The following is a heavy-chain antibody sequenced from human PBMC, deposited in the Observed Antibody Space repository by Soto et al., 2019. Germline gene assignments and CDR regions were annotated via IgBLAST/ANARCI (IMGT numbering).Heavy chain of an antibody. CDR3: ARDLSLVGAYNSYYYYGMDV. V-gene: IGHV1-2*04. J-gene: IGHJ6*02. CDR1: GYTFTGYY. D-gene: IGHD1-26*01. Sequence: QVQLVQSGAEVKKPGASVKVSCKASGYTFTGYYMDWVRQAPGQGLEWMGWINPNSGGTNYAQKFQGWVTMTRDTSISTAYMELSRLRSDDTAVYYCARDLSLVGAYNSYYYYGMDVWGQGTTVTVSS. CDR2: INPNSGGT.